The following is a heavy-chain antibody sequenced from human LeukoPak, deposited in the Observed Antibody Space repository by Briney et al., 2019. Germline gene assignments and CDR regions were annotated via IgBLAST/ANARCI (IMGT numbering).Heavy chain of an antibody. Sequence: PGRSLRLSCAASGFTFSDKWMTWIRQAPGKGLEWVANMNHDGSEIYYVDSVKGRFTISRDNAQYSLYLQMNSLRVDDTAVYYCTRGRAADYWGQGTLVTVSS. CDR1: GFTFSDKW. CDR3: TRGRAADY. V-gene: IGHV3-7*01. J-gene: IGHJ4*01. CDR2: MNHDGSEI.